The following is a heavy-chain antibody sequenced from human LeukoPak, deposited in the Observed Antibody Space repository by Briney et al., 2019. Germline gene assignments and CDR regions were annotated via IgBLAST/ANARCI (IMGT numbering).Heavy chain of an antibody. CDR2: IKQDGSEK. CDR3: ARDAYYYDSSGYDYFDY. D-gene: IGHD3-22*01. J-gene: IGHJ4*02. Sequence: GSLRLSCAASGFTFSSYWMSWVRQAPGKGLEWVANIKQDGSEKYYVDSVKGRFTISRDNAKNSLYLQMNSLRAEDTTVYYCARDAYYYDSSGYDYFDYWGQGTLVTVSS. CDR1: GFTFSSYW. V-gene: IGHV3-7*01.